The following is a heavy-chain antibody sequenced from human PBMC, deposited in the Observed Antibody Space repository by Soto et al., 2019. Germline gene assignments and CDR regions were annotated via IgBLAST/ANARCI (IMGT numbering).Heavy chain of an antibody. V-gene: IGHV4-39*07. D-gene: IGHD2-15*01. CDR1: GGSISSSNYY. CDR2: IYYSGST. CDR3: ATGSRSSTLDAFAV. Sequence: SETLSLTCTVSGGSISSSNYYWAWFRQPPGKGLEWIGSIYYSGSTYYNPSLKSRVTISVDTSKNQFSLKLNSVTAADTAVYFCATGSRSSTLDAFAVLGQGTLVT. J-gene: IGHJ3*01.